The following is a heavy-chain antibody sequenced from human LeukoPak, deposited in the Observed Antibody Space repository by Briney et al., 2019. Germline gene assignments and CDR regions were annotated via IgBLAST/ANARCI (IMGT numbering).Heavy chain of an antibody. Sequence: ASVKVSCKASGYTFTSYGISWVRQAPGQGLEWMGWISAYNGNTNYAQKLQGRVTMTTDTSTSTAYMELRSLRSDDTAVYYCARLGVINSTPLYEYSSGWYAPLGYWGQGTLVTVSS. V-gene: IGHV1-18*01. J-gene: IGHJ4*02. CDR3: ARLGVINSTPLYEYSSGWYAPLGY. CDR1: GYTFTSYG. CDR2: ISAYNGNT. D-gene: IGHD6-19*01.